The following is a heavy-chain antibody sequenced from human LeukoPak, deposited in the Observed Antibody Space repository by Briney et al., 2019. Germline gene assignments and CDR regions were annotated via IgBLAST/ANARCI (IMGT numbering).Heavy chain of an antibody. D-gene: IGHD3-22*01. J-gene: IGHJ5*02. Sequence: PSETLSLTCTVSGGSISSYYWSWIRQPPGKGLEWIGYIYYSRSTNYNPSLKSRVTISVDTSKNQFSLKLSSVTAADTAVYYCARDRHYYDSSGLYNWFDPWGQGTLVTVSS. CDR2: IYYSRST. CDR1: GGSISSYY. CDR3: ARDRHYYDSSGLYNWFDP. V-gene: IGHV4-59*01.